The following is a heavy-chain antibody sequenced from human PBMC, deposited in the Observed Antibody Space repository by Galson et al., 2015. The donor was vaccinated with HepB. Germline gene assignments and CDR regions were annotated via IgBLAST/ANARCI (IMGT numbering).Heavy chain of an antibody. CDR2: ISTDGSST. CDR1: GFAFSSHW. D-gene: IGHD3-3*02. Sequence: SLRLSCAASGFAFSSHWMHWACQAPGNRLEWVSCISTDGSSTDYADSVKGRFTISRDNAKNTLSLQMNSLRAEDTAVYYCSRAFSSASGWGQGTLVTVSS. J-gene: IGHJ4*02. CDR3: SRAFSSASG. V-gene: IGHV3-74*01.